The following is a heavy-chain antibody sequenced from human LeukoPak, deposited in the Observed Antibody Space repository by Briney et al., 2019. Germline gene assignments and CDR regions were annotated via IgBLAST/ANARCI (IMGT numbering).Heavy chain of an antibody. V-gene: IGHV3-74*01. D-gene: IGHD3-9*01. CDR2: INSDGSST. CDR1: GFTFSSYW. CDR3: AKDLYYDILTGYDAFDI. J-gene: IGHJ3*02. Sequence: GGSLRLSCAASGFTFSSYWIHWVRQAPGKGLVWVSRINSDGSSTSYADSVKGRFTISRDNSKNTLYLQMNSLRAEDTAVYYCAKDLYYDILTGYDAFDIWGQGTMVTVSS.